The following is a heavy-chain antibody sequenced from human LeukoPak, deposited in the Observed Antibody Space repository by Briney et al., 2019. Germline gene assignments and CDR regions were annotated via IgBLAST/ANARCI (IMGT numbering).Heavy chain of an antibody. CDR3: ARETESFDY. CDR2: INSDGSIT. J-gene: IGHJ4*02. CDR1: GFTFSSYW. V-gene: IGHV3-74*01. Sequence: GGSLRLXCAASGFTFSSYWMHWVRRAPGKGLVWVSHINSDGSITNYADSVKGRFTISRDNAKNTLYLQMNSLRAEDTAVYYCARETESFDYWGQGTLVTVSS.